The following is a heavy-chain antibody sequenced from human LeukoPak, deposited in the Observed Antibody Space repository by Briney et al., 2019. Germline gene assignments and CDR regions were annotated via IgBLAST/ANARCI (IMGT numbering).Heavy chain of an antibody. D-gene: IGHD5-12*01. Sequence: ASVKVSCKASEYTFTGNYMHWVRQAPGQGLEWMGWINPNSGGTNYAQKFQGRVTMTRDTSISTAYMELSRLRSDDTAVYYCARRGGYSGYDYWNTAMVRGYFDYWGQGTLVTVSS. CDR3: ARRGGYSGYDYWNTAMVRGYFDY. CDR2: INPNSGGT. CDR1: EYTFTGNY. J-gene: IGHJ4*02. V-gene: IGHV1-2*02.